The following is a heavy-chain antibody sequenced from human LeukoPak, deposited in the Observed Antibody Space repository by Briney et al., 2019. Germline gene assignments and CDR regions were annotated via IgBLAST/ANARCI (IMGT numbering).Heavy chain of an antibody. V-gene: IGHV3-66*01. CDR1: GFTVSSNY. J-gene: IGHJ4*02. CDR3: ARGQLGYGPIPYDY. D-gene: IGHD5-18*01. Sequence: GGSLRLSCAASGFTVSSNYMSWVRQAPGKGLEWVSVIYSGGSTYNADSVKGRFIISRDNSKNTLYLQMNSLRAEDTAVYYCARGQLGYGPIPYDYWGQGTLVTVSS. CDR2: IYSGGST.